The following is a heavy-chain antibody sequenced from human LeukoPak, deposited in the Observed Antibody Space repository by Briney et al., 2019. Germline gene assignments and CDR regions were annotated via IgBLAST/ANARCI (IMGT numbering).Heavy chain of an antibody. J-gene: IGHJ4*02. Sequence: ASVKVSCKASGYTFTGYYMHWVRQAPGQGLEWMGWISAYNGNTNYAQKLQGRVTMTTDTSTSTAYMELRSLRSDDTAVYYCARSSEQWLVRHFDYWGQGTLVTVSS. CDR2: ISAYNGNT. D-gene: IGHD6-19*01. V-gene: IGHV1-18*04. CDR1: GYTFTGYY. CDR3: ARSSEQWLVRHFDY.